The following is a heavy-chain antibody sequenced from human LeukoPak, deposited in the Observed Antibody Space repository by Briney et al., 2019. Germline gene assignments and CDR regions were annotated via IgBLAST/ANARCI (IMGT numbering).Heavy chain of an antibody. CDR3: AREGGTYSSNLDYFDY. Sequence: PGESLRLSRAASGFTFRSHTINWVRQAPGKGLEWVSSISSNGYYIYYADSVKGRFTISRDNAKNSLYLQMDSLRAEDTAMYHCAREGGTYSSNLDYFDYWGQGTLVTVSS. D-gene: IGHD6-13*01. CDR2: ISSNGYYI. V-gene: IGHV3-21*01. J-gene: IGHJ4*02. CDR1: GFTFRSHT.